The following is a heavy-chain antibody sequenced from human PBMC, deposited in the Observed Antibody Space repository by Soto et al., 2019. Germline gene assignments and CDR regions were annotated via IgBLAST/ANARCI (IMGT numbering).Heavy chain of an antibody. CDR2: ISGSSGST. CDR1: GFTFSSYA. V-gene: IGHV3-23*01. J-gene: IGHJ4*02. Sequence: VSLRLSCAASGFTFSSYAMSWVRQAPGKGLEWVSTISGSSGSTYYADSVKGRFTISRDNSKNTLYLQMNSLRAEDTAVYYCAKGGVQVFDYWGQGTLVTVSS. D-gene: IGHD2-8*02. CDR3: AKGGVQVFDY.